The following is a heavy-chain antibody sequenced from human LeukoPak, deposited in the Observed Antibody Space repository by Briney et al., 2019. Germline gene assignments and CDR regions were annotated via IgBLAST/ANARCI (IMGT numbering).Heavy chain of an antibody. CDR3: ARDFQVSLDY. CDR1: GFTFTDTG. V-gene: IGHV3-33*01. CDR2: IWNDGRNT. Sequence: GGSLRLSCAASGFTFTDTGIHWVRQAPGKGREWGAVIWNDGRNTYNADSVKGRFTISRDSSKNTLYLEMNSLRAEDTALYYCARDFQVSLDYWGQGTLVTVSS. J-gene: IGHJ4*02.